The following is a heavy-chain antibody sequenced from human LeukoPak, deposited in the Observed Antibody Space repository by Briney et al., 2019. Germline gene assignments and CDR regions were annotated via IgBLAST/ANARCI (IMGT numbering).Heavy chain of an antibody. D-gene: IGHD6-19*01. J-gene: IGHJ4*02. CDR3: AKDSGYSSGWYPDYLDY. Sequence: PGGSLRLSCAASGFTFSSYATSWVRQAPGKGLEWVSAISGSGGSTYYADSVKGRFTISRDNSKNTLYLQMNSLRAEDTAVYYCAKDSGYSSGWYPDYLDYWGQGTLVTVSS. CDR2: ISGSGGST. CDR1: GFTFSSYA. V-gene: IGHV3-23*01.